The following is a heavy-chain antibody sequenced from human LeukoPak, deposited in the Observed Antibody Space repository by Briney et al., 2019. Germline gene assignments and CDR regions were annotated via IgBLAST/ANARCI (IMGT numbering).Heavy chain of an antibody. CDR3: AISAGYPPYYFDY. Sequence: GASVKVSCKASGYTFTGYYMHWVRQAPGKGLEWMGGFDPEDGETIYAQKFQGRVTMTEDTSTDTAYMELSSLRSEDTAVYYCAISAGYPPYYFDYWGQGTLVTVSS. V-gene: IGHV1-24*01. J-gene: IGHJ4*02. CDR2: FDPEDGET. D-gene: IGHD3-16*02. CDR1: GYTFTGYY.